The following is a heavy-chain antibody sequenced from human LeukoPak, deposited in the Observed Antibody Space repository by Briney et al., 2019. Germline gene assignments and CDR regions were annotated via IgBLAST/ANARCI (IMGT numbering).Heavy chain of an antibody. V-gene: IGHV3-11*04. Sequence: GGSLRLSCAASGFTFSDYYMSWIRQAPGKGLEWVSYISSSGSTIYYADSVKGRFTISRDNAKNSLYLQMNSLRAEDTAVYYCARASSSSRDYYFDYWGQGTLVTVSS. J-gene: IGHJ4*02. CDR2: ISSSGSTI. CDR3: ARASSSSRDYYFDY. CDR1: GFTFSDYY. D-gene: IGHD6-6*01.